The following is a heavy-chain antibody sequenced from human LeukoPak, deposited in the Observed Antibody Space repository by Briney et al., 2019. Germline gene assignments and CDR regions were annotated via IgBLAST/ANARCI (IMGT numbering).Heavy chain of an antibody. J-gene: IGHJ3*02. V-gene: IGHV5-51*01. CDR2: IFPGDSQTT. CDR3: AGTEGIVSAFDI. D-gene: IGHD2-15*01. Sequence: PGESLKISCKGSGYSFSSYWIGWVRQRPGRGLEWMGLIFPGDSQTTRYSPSFQGQVTISADKSISTAYLQWSSLKASDTAMYFCAGTEGIVSAFDIWGQGTMVTVSS. CDR1: GYSFSSYW.